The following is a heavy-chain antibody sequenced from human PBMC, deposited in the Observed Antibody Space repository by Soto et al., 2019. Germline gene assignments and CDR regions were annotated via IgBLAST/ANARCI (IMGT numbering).Heavy chain of an antibody. J-gene: IGHJ4*02. CDR2: IWYDGSNK. CDR3: ASSYGSASYYKDY. Sequence: GGSLRLSCAASGFTFSSYGMHWVRQAPGKGLEWVAVIWYDGSNKYYADSVKGRFTIPRDNSKNKMYLQMNSLRPEATAVYYCASSYGSASYYKDYSGQGTLGTAPQ. D-gene: IGHD3-10*01. CDR1: GFTFSSYG. V-gene: IGHV3-33*01.